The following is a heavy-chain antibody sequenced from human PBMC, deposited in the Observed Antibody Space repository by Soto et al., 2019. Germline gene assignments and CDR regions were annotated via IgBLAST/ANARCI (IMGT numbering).Heavy chain of an antibody. CDR1: GYTFNSYA. J-gene: IGHJ5*02. V-gene: IGHV1-3*01. CDR3: SRAPYYYGSGSALCFDP. D-gene: IGHD3-10*01. CDR2: INAGNGNT. Sequence: GASVKVSCKASGYTFNSYAMHWVRQAPGQRLEWMGWINAGNGNTKYSQKFQGRVTITRDTSASTAYMELSSLRSEDTAVYYCSRAPYYYGSGSALCFDPWGQGTLVTVS.